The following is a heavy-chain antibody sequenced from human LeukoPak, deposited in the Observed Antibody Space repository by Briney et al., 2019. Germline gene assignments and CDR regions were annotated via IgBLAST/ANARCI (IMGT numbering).Heavy chain of an antibody. CDR3: ARSVVGASYSFDY. V-gene: IGHV4-59*01. CDR2: IYYSGST. J-gene: IGHJ4*02. Sequence: SETLSLTCTVSGGSISSYYWNWIRKPPGKGLEWIGYIYYSGSTNYNPSLKSRVTISVDTSKNQFSLKLSSVTAADTAVYYCARSVVGASYSFDYWGPGTVVTVSS. CDR1: GGSISSYY. D-gene: IGHD1-26*01.